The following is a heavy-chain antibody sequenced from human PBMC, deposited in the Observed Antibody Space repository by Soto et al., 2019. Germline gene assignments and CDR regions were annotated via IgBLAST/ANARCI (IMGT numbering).Heavy chain of an antibody. CDR3: ATTGYSSTWRLY. J-gene: IGHJ4*02. V-gene: IGHV4-61*01. CDR2: IYYSGST. CDR1: GGSVSSDIYY. Sequence: QVQLQESGPGLVKPSETLSLTCTVSGGSVSSDIYYWSWIRQPPGKGLEWIGYIYYSGSTKYNPSLNSRVTISVDTSKNQFSLKLNSVTAADTAVYYWATTGYSSTWRLYWGQGTLVTVSS. D-gene: IGHD6-13*01.